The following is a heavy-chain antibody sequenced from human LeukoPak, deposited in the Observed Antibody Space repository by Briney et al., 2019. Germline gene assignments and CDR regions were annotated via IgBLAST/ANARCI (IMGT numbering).Heavy chain of an antibody. Sequence: ASVKVSCKASGYTFTSYGISWVRQAPGQGLAWMGWISAYNGKTDYAQELQDRVTMTTDTSTSTAYMELRSLRSDDTAVYYCARVRGGTNWFDPWGQGTLVTVSS. D-gene: IGHD2-15*01. CDR1: GYTFTSYG. J-gene: IGHJ5*02. V-gene: IGHV1-18*01. CDR3: ARVRGGTNWFDP. CDR2: ISAYNGKT.